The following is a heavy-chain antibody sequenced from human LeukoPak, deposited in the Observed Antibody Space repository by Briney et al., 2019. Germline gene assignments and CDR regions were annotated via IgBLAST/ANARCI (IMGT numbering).Heavy chain of an antibody. CDR3: ARDPLPYYYDSSGYYGAFDI. J-gene: IGHJ3*02. Sequence: SETLSLTCTVSGGSVSRNSDYCGWIRQPPGKGLEWIGSIYYSGSTYYNPSLKSRVTISVGTSKNQFSLKLSSVTAADTTVYYCARDPLPYYYDSSGYYGAFDIWGQGTMVTVSS. D-gene: IGHD3-22*01. CDR2: IYYSGST. V-gene: IGHV4-39*07. CDR1: GGSVSRNSDY.